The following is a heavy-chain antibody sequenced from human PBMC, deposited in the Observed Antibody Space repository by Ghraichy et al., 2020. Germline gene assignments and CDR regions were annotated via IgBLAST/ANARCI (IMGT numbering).Heavy chain of an antibody. D-gene: IGHD3-22*01. CDR2: ISGSGAST. CDR3: AAKIHYDSTFDY. Sequence: GGSLRLSCAASGFTFSSSAMSWVRQAPGKGLEWVSAISGSGASTYYADSVKGRFTISRGNSKNTLYLQMSSLRAEDTAVYYCAAKIHYDSTFDYWGQGTLVTVSS. V-gene: IGHV3-23*01. J-gene: IGHJ4*02. CDR1: GFTFSSSA.